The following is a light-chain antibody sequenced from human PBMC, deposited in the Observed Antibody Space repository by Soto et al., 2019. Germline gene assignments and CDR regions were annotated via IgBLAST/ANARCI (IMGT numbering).Light chain of an antibody. V-gene: IGLV1-44*01. J-gene: IGLJ3*02. CDR2: STN. Sequence: QSVLTQPPSASGTPGQRVTMSCSGSNSNIGRNPVNWYQQLPGTAPKVLISSTNQLPSGVPDRFSGSESGTSASLAISGLQSGDEADYYCSAWDDSLNGPVFGGGTKLTVL. CDR1: NSNIGRNP. CDR3: SAWDDSLNGPV.